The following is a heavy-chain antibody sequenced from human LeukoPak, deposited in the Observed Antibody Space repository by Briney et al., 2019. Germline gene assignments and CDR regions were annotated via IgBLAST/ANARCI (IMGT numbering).Heavy chain of an antibody. CDR1: GFTFDDYA. CDR2: ISWNSGSI. J-gene: IGHJ4*02. CDR3: AKRLDIVGAAFDY. D-gene: IGHD1-26*01. Sequence: GGSLRLSCAASGFTFDDYAMHWVRQAPGKGLEWVSGISWNSGSIGYADSVKGRFTISRDNAKNSLYLQMNSLRAEDTALYYCAKRLDIVGAAFDYWGQGTLVTVSS. V-gene: IGHV3-9*01.